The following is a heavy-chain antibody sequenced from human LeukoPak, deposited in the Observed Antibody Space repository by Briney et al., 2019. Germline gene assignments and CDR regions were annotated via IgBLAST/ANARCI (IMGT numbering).Heavy chain of an antibody. CDR3: ARIPRGSGWSFLDL. Sequence: PGGSLRLSCAASGFSFSSYWMSWVRQAPGKGLKWVANIQSDGSVQQYVDSVKGRLTISRDNAKNSLYLQMNSLRAEDTAVYYCARIPRGSGWSFLDLWGQGTLVTVTS. D-gene: IGHD6-19*01. CDR1: GFSFSSYW. V-gene: IGHV3-7*01. CDR2: IQSDGSVQ. J-gene: IGHJ5*02.